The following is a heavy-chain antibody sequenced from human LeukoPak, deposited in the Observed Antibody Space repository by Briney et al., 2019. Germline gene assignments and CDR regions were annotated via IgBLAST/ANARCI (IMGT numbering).Heavy chain of an antibody. Sequence: GGSLRLSCAASGFTFSSYAMSWVRQAPGKGLEWVSAISGSGGSTYYADSMKGRFTISRDNSKNTLYLQMNSLRAEDTAVYYCPVAATPDRVPNWFDPWGQGTLVTVSS. CDR3: PVAATPDRVPNWFDP. V-gene: IGHV3-23*01. CDR1: GFTFSSYA. J-gene: IGHJ5*02. CDR2: ISGSGGST. D-gene: IGHD2-15*01.